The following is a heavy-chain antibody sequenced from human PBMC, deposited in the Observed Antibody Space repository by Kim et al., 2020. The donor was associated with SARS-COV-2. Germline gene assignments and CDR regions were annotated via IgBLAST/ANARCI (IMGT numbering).Heavy chain of an antibody. CDR3: AKASDRTYYYGSGSYYNV. D-gene: IGHD3-10*01. CDR2: ISGSGGST. CDR1: GFTFSSYA. V-gene: IGHV3-23*01. Sequence: GGSLRLSCAASGFTFSSYAMSWVRQAPGKGLEWVSAISGSGGSTYYADSVKGRFTISRDNSKNTLYLQMNSLRAEDTAVYYCAKASDRTYYYGSGSYYNVWGQGTLVTVSS. J-gene: IGHJ4*02.